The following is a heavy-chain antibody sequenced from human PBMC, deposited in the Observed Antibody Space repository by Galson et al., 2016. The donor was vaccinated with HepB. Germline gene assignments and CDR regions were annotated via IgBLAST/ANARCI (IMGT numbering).Heavy chain of an antibody. CDR3: ARSYCGGGNCYYAFDV. CDR2: IHYSGNA. V-gene: IGHV4-28*01. D-gene: IGHD2-15*01. CDR1: GYSISSGDL. Sequence: SAPLSLTCSCFGYSISSGDLWGWIRQPPGKGLEWIGNIHYSGNANYNPSLRSRVTMSVDTSNKQFSLKLSSVTAVDTALYFCARSYCGGGNCYYAFDVWGQGTMVIVSS. J-gene: IGHJ3*01.